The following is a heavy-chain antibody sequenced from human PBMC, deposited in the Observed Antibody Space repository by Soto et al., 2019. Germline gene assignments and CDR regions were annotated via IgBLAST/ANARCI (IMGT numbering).Heavy chain of an antibody. V-gene: IGHV1-69*01. D-gene: IGHD5-18*01. J-gene: IGHJ6*02. CDR1: GGSFTYT. CDR2: IIPIFGTT. CDR3: ARLHSHGTYGMDV. Sequence: CKASGGSFTYTLSWVRQAPGQGLEWMGGIIPIFGTTNYAQKLQGRVTITADESTKTAYMELSTLRSEDTAVYYCARLHSHGTYGMDVWGQGTTVTVSS.